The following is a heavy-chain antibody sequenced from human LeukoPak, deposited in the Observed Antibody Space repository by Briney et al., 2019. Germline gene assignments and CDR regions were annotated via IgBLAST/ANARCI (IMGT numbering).Heavy chain of an antibody. J-gene: IGHJ3*02. CDR3: ARDPYDFWSGYPGPNAFDI. Sequence: SETLSLTCTVSGGSISSGGYYWSWIRQHPGKGLEWIVYIYYSGSTYYNPSLKSRVTISVDTSKNQFSLKLSSVTAADTAVYYCARDPYDFWSGYPGPNAFDIWGQGTMVTVSS. V-gene: IGHV4-31*03. D-gene: IGHD3-3*01. CDR1: GGSISSGGYY. CDR2: IYYSGST.